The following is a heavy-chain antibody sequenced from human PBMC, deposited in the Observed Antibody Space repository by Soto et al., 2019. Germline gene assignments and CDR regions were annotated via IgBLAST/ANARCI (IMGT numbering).Heavy chain of an antibody. J-gene: IGHJ4*02. CDR3: ARDGGRHSGGIDY. Sequence: QVQLVQSGAEVKKPGSSVKVSCKASGGTFSSYSINWVRQAPGQGLEWMGEIIPIFGTANYAQKFQGRVTMTVDESTSTAYMELSSLRSEDTAVYYCARDGGRHSGGIDYWGQGTLVTVSS. V-gene: IGHV1-69*01. CDR2: IIPIFGTA. D-gene: IGHD1-26*01. CDR1: GGTFSSYS.